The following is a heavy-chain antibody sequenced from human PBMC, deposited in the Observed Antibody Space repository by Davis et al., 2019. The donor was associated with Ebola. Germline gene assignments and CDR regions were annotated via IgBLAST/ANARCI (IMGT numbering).Heavy chain of an antibody. J-gene: IGHJ4*02. V-gene: IGHV3-7*01. CDR2: IKQDGSEK. CDR3: ARVLVAATPGDY. Sequence: GESLKISCAASGFTFSSYWMSWVRQAPGKGLEWVANIKQDGSEKYYVDSVKGRFTISRDNAKNSLYLQMNSLRAEDTAVYYCARVLVAATPGDYWGQGTLVTVSS. D-gene: IGHD2-15*01. CDR1: GFTFSSYW.